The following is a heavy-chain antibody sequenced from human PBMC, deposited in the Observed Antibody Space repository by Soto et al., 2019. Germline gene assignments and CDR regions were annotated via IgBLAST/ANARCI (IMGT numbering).Heavy chain of an antibody. D-gene: IGHD3-10*01. J-gene: IGHJ4*02. Sequence: QVQLVESGGGVVQPGRSLRLSCAASGFTFSSYGMHWVRQAPGKGLEWVAVISYDGSNKYYVDSVKGRFTISRDNSKNTLYLQMNSLRAEDTAVYYCAATRGVLKGYYFDYWGQGTLVTVSS. CDR1: GFTFSSYG. CDR3: AATRGVLKGYYFDY. V-gene: IGHV3-30*03. CDR2: ISYDGSNK.